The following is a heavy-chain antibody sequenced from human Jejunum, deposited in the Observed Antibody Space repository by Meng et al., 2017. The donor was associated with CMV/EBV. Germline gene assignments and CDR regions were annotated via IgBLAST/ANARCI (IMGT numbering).Heavy chain of an antibody. CDR2: TYYNGRS. J-gene: IGHJ5*02. CDR3: ARTQDCTSTSCYTGFDP. CDR1: SSSSGDYY. Sequence: SSSSGDYYWSWIRQPPGKGLEWIGFTYYNGRSYYHPSLKSRVTMSVDTSKNQFSLRLSSVTAADTAVYYCARTQDCTSTSCYTGFDPWGQGTLVTVSS. D-gene: IGHD2-2*01. V-gene: IGHV4-30-4*08.